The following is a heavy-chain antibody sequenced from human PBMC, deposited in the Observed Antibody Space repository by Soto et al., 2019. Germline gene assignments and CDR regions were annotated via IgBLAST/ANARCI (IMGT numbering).Heavy chain of an antibody. J-gene: IGHJ4*02. CDR3: ARGVKMTTPQNYFFDS. Sequence: GESLKISCQGSVYSFTSYWVTWVRQVPGKGLEWMGRIDPSDFSINYSPSFRGRVIISADRSSNIAHLQWSGLEASDTAIYFCARGVKMTTPQNYFFDSWGQGTQVTVSS. D-gene: IGHD3-10*01. CDR1: VYSFTSYW. CDR2: IDPSDFSI. V-gene: IGHV5-10-1*01.